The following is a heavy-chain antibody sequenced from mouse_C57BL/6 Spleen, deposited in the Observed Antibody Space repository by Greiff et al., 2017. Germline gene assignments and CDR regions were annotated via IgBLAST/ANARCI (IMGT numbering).Heavy chain of an antibody. CDR2: INPSTGGT. V-gene: IGHV1-42*01. J-gene: IGHJ2*01. Sequence: VQLQQSGPELVKPGASVKISCKASGYSFTGYYMNWVKQSPEKSLEWIGEINPSTGGTTYNQKFKAKATLTVDKSSSTAYMQRKSLTSEDSAVYCCARRVSDYYGSSGGFDYWGQGTTLTVSS. CDR3: ARRVSDYYGSSGGFDY. D-gene: IGHD1-1*01. CDR1: GYSFTGYY.